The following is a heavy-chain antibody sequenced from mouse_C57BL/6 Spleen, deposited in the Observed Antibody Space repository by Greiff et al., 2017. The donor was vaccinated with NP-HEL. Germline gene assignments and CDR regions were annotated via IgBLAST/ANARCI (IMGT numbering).Heavy chain of an antibody. CDR1: GYTFTSYG. Sequence: QVQLQQSGAELARPGASVKLSCKASGYTFTSYGISWVKQRTGQGLEWIGEIYPRSGNTYYNEKFKGKATLTADKSSSTAYMELRSLTSEDSAVYFGVSSSLAYWGQGTLVTVSA. V-gene: IGHV1-81*01. CDR2: IYPRSGNT. D-gene: IGHD1-1*01. J-gene: IGHJ3*01. CDR3: VSSSLAY.